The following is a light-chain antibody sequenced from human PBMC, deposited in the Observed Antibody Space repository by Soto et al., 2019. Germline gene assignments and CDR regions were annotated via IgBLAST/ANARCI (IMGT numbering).Light chain of an antibody. CDR3: QQLIL. V-gene: IGKV1-9*01. Sequence: DIQLTQSPSFLSASVGDRVTITCRASQGISSYLAWYQQKPGKAPKLLIYAASTLQSGVPSRFSGSGSGTEFTLTISSLQPEDVATYYCQQLILFGGGTKVEIK. CDR1: QGISSY. CDR2: AAS. J-gene: IGKJ4*01.